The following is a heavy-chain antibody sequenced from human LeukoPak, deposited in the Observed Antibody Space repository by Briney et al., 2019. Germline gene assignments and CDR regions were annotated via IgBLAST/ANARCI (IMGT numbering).Heavy chain of an antibody. CDR1: GFTVSDYA. CDR3: TRGGNRNYESLDY. V-gene: IGHV3-49*04. Sequence: PGGSLRLSCTASGFTVSDYAISWVRQAPGKGLEWVGFIRSKAYDGTTEYAASVKGRFTISRDDSKNIAYLHMNSLRTEDTAVYYCTRGGNRNYESLDYWGQGTLVTVSS. CDR2: IRSKAYDGTT. D-gene: IGHD1-7*01. J-gene: IGHJ4*02.